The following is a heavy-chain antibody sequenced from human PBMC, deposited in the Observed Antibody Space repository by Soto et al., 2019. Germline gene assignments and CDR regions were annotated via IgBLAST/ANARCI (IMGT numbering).Heavy chain of an antibody. V-gene: IGHV3-9*01. J-gene: IGHJ6*03. D-gene: IGHD1-1*01. Sequence: EVQLVESGGGLVQPGGSLRLSCAASGFTFEDYAMHWVRQTPGKGLEWVSGINWNGVAMGYADSVQGRFTISRDDAQNSLFLQMNSLRPEDTALYYCAKSFVAIRQRYQYMDVWGKGTTVTVSS. CDR3: AKSFVAIRQRYQYMDV. CDR1: GFTFEDYA. CDR2: INWNGVAM.